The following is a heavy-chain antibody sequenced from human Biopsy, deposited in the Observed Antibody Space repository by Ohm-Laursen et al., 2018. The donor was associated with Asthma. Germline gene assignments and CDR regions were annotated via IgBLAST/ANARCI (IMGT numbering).Heavy chain of an antibody. CDR1: GFTFGDYW. J-gene: IGHJ1*01. Sequence: GSLRLSCAASGFTFGDYWMSWVRQVPGKGLEWVANIKHDGSEKNHVDSLKGRFTISGDNAKNSLYLQMNSLRAEDTAVYYCARTFHFWSPYHAEHYQLWGQGTLVTASS. CDR2: IKHDGSEK. D-gene: IGHD3-3*01. V-gene: IGHV3-7*01. CDR3: ARTFHFWSPYHAEHYQL.